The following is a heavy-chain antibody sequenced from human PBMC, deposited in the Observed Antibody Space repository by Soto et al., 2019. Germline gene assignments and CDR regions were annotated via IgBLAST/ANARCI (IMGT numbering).Heavy chain of an antibody. CDR2: IYYSGST. CDR1: GGSISSYY. Sequence: SETLSLTCTVSGGSISSYYWSWIRQPPGKGLEWIGYIYYSGSTNYNPSLKSRVAISVDSSKNQFSPKLSPVTAAVTAVYYCARGSALVAPFDYWGQGTLVTVSS. V-gene: IGHV4-59*01. D-gene: IGHD5-12*01. CDR3: ARGSALVAPFDY. J-gene: IGHJ4*02.